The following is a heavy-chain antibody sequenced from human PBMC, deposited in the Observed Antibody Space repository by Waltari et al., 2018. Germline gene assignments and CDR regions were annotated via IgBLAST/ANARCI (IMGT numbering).Heavy chain of an antibody. D-gene: IGHD5-12*01. J-gene: IGHJ4*02. CDR3: ARERWLQGPYFDY. Sequence: EVQLVESGGGLVQPGGSLRLSCAASGFTFSSYSMNWVRQAPGKGLEWVSYISSSSSTIYYADSGKGRFTISRDNAKNALYLQMNSLRAEDTAVYYCARERWLQGPYFDYWGQGTLVTVSS. CDR2: ISSSSSTI. CDR1: GFTFSSYS. V-gene: IGHV3-48*04.